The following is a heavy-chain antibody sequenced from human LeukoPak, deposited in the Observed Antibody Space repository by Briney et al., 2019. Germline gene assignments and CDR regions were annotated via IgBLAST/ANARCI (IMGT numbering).Heavy chain of an antibody. J-gene: IGHJ4*02. CDR3: ARVHDFWSGIRWGY. D-gene: IGHD3-3*01. CDR1: GFTFSSYW. V-gene: IGHV3-7*01. CDR2: IKQDGSEK. Sequence: PGGSLRLSCAASGFTFSSYWMSWVRQAPGKGLEWVANIKQDGSEKYYVDSVKGRFTISRDNAKNSLYLQMNSLRAEDTAVYYRARVHDFWSGIRWGYWGQGTLVTVSS.